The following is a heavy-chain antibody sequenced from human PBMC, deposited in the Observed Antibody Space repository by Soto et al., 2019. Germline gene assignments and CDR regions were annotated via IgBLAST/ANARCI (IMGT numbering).Heavy chain of an antibody. CDR3: TTGPPASSWYYYYGMDV. Sequence: GGSLRLSCAASGFTFSNAWMSWVRQAPGKGLEWVGRIKSKTDGGTTDYAAPVKGRFTISRDDSKNTLYLQMNSLKTEDTAVYYCTTGPPASSWYYYYGMDVWGQGTTVTVSS. CDR2: IKSKTDGGTT. J-gene: IGHJ6*02. V-gene: IGHV3-15*01. D-gene: IGHD6-13*01. CDR1: GFTFSNAW.